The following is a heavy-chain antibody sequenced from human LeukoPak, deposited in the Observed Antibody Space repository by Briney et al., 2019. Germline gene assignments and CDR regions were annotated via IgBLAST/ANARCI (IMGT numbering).Heavy chain of an antibody. J-gene: IGHJ6*02. Sequence: ASVKVSCKASGYTFTSYYMHWVRQAPGRGLGWMGIINPSGGSTNYAQKFQGRVTMTRDTSTSTVYMELSSLRSEDTAVYYCARDPYDSSGYYFERYGMDVWGQGTTVTVSS. D-gene: IGHD3-22*01. CDR1: GYTFTSYY. V-gene: IGHV1-46*01. CDR2: INPSGGST. CDR3: ARDPYDSSGYYFERYGMDV.